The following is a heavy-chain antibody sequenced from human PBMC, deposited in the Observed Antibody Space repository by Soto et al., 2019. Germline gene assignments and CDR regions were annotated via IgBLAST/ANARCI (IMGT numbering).Heavy chain of an antibody. CDR3: DRDFVFRADMSLDRYNYYGMDV. CDR2: IYSDGST. V-gene: IGHV3-66*01. Sequence: EVQLVESGGGLVQPGGSLRLSCAASGFTVSSNYMSWVRQAPGKGLEWVAVIYSDGSTYYAASVKGSLTISRGNSKNTMYIQRNRVSAEGTAVYYWDRDFVFRADMSLDRYNYYGMDVWGQGTTVTVSS. J-gene: IGHJ6*02. CDR1: GFTVSSNY. D-gene: IGHD2-2*01.